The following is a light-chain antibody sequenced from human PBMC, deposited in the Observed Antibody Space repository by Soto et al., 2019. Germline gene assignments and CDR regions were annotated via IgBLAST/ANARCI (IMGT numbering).Light chain of an antibody. CDR1: QSVSSN. J-gene: IGKJ4*01. CDR3: QQYNNRPPLT. V-gene: IGKV3-15*01. Sequence: EIVMTKSPATLSVSPGERATLSCRASQSVSSNLAWYQQKAGQAPRLLIYGAPTRATGIPARFSGSGSGTEFTVTISSLQSEDFAVYYCQQYNNRPPLTFGGGTKVEIK. CDR2: GAP.